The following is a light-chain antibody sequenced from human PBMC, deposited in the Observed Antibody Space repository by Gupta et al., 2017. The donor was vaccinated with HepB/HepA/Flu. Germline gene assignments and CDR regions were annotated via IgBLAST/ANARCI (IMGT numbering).Light chain of an antibody. Sequence: DIQMTQSPSTLSASVGDRVTITCRASQSISSRLAWYQQKPGKAPKVLIYEASTIESGVPSRFSGSGSGTEFTLTINSLQPDDFATYYCQQYNSYSRTFGQGTKVEIK. J-gene: IGKJ1*01. CDR2: EAS. V-gene: IGKV1-5*03. CDR3: QQYNSYSRT. CDR1: QSISSR.